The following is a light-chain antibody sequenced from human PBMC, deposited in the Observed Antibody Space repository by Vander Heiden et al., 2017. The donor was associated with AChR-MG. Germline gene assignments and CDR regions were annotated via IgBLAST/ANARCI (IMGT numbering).Light chain of an antibody. CDR1: QSISSY. CDR2: AAS. Sequence: DIQMTKSPSSLSASVGDRVTITCRASQSISSYLNWYQQKPGKAPKLLIYAASSLQSGVPSRFSGSGYGTDFTLTISSLQPEDFATYYCQQSYSTPRSTFGQGTKLEIK. V-gene: IGKV1-39*01. CDR3: QQSYSTPRST. J-gene: IGKJ2*01.